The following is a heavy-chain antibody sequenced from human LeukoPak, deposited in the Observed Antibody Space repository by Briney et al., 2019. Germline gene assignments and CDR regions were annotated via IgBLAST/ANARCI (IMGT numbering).Heavy chain of an antibody. D-gene: IGHD4-11*01. J-gene: IGHJ4*02. Sequence: ASVKVSCKASGYTFTSYDINWVRQATGQGLEWMGWQNPKSGNTASAQKFQGRVTMTRDTFIGTAFMELTSLRSDDTAVYYCARVISSSVNTFDSWGQGTLVTVSS. V-gene: IGHV1-8*01. CDR3: ARVISSSVNTFDS. CDR1: GYTFTSYD. CDR2: QNPKSGNT.